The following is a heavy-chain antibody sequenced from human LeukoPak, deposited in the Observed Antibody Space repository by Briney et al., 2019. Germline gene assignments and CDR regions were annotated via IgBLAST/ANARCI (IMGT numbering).Heavy chain of an antibody. CDR2: ISSSSSYI. D-gene: IGHD6-13*01. V-gene: IGHV3-21*01. Sequence: PGGSLRLSCAASGFTFSSYSMNWVRQAPGKGLEWVSSISSSSSYIYYADSVKGRFTISRDNAKNSLYLQMNSLRAEDTAVYYCAIEKRGSSWYGQVGAFDIWGQGTMVTVSS. CDR1: GFTFSSYS. J-gene: IGHJ3*02. CDR3: AIEKRGSSWYGQVGAFDI.